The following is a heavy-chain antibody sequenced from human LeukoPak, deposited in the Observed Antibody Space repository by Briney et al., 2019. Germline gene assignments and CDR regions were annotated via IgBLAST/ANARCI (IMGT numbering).Heavy chain of an antibody. CDR2: ISRSGSTK. J-gene: IGHJ6*03. CDR1: GFTFSDYN. Sequence: GGSLRLSCAASGFTFSDYNMRWIRQAPGKGLEWVSSISRSGSTKYYADSVKGRFTISRDNAKNSLFLQMNSLKTEDTAVYYCTTDVYDFWSGWKNYYYMDVWGKGTTVTVSS. CDR3: TTDVYDFWSGWKNYYYMDV. D-gene: IGHD3-3*01. V-gene: IGHV3-11*01.